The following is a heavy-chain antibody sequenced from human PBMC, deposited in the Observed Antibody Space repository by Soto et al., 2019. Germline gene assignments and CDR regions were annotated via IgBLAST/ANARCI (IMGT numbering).Heavy chain of an antibody. J-gene: IGHJ6*02. Sequence: QVQLVQSGAELKKPGSSVKVSCKASGGTFSKYAISWVRQAPGQGLEWLGGIIPMFGTPNYAQKFQGRVTISADESTTTAYLELSSLRSADTAVYFCARPLRDRNCYRGLAVWGQGTTVTVSS. CDR3: ARPLRDRNCYRGLAV. CDR1: GGTFSKYA. V-gene: IGHV1-69*01. D-gene: IGHD3-22*01. CDR2: IIPMFGTP.